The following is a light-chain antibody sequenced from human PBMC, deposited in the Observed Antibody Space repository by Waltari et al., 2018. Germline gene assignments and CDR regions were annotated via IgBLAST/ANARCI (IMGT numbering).Light chain of an antibody. CDR1: CSHVGASHF. CDR2: EVS. Sequence: QSALTQPASVSGSPGQSITSHCTGTCSHVGASHFVSCYQQPPGKAPHLIIYEVSERPPGVSNRFSGSKSDNTASLTISGLQAEDEADYYCSSYTTSTAPGVFGAGTKVTVL. CDR3: SSYTTSTAPGV. V-gene: IGLV2-14*01. J-gene: IGLJ1*01.